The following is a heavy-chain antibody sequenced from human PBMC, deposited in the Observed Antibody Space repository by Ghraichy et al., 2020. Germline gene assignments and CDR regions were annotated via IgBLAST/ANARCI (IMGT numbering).Heavy chain of an antibody. CDR3: ARDGSSGSPDH. D-gene: IGHD6-19*01. Sequence: GGSLRLSCAASGFTFSSYGMHWVRQAPGKGLDWVAVIWYDGNNKYYADSVKGRFTISRDNSKNTLYLQMNSLRAEDTAIYYCARDGSSGSPDHWGQGTLVTVSS. J-gene: IGHJ4*02. V-gene: IGHV3-33*01. CDR2: IWYDGNNK. CDR1: GFTFSSYG.